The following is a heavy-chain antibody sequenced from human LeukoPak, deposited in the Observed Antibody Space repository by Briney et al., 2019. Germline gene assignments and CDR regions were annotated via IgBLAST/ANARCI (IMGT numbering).Heavy chain of an antibody. V-gene: IGHV5-51*01. Sequence: GESLKISCQGSGYTFTSYWIGWVRQMPGKGLEWMGITYPGDSDTRYSPSFQGQVTISTDKSTSTAYLQWSSLKASDTGMYYCARGGSSSWYEAFDHWGQGTLVTASS. D-gene: IGHD6-13*01. CDR2: TYPGDSDT. CDR3: ARGGSSSWYEAFDH. J-gene: IGHJ4*02. CDR1: GYTFTSYW.